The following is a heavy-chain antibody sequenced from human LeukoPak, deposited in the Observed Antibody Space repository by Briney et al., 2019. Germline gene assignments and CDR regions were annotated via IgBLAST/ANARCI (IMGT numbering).Heavy chain of an antibody. Sequence: SGPTQVNPTQPLTLTCTFSGFSLRTSGVGVGWIRQPPGKALEWLALIYWDDDKRYSPSLKTRLSITKDTSKNQVVLTMTNMDPVDTATYYCATVPRGSYPMCWGQGTLVTVSS. D-gene: IGHD3-16*02. CDR1: GFSLRTSGVG. J-gene: IGHJ4*02. V-gene: IGHV2-5*02. CDR2: IYWDDDK. CDR3: ATVPRGSYPMC.